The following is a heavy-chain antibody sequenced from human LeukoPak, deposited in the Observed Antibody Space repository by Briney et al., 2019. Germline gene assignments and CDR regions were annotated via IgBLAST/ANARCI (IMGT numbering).Heavy chain of an antibody. CDR3: ARDYTNDGIDV. Sequence: TGGSLRLSCAASGFTFSSYSMNWVRQAPGKGLEWLSSISGTTTYIFYADSVKGRFTISRDNTKNSLYLQMDSLRAEDTAVYYCARDYTNDGIDVWGQGTTVTVSS. CDR1: GFTFSSYS. J-gene: IGHJ6*02. D-gene: IGHD2-8*01. CDR2: ISGTTTYI. V-gene: IGHV3-21*01.